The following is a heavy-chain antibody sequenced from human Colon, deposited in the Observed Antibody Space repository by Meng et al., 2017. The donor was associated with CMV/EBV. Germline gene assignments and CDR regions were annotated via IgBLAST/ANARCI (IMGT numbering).Heavy chain of an antibody. V-gene: IGHV4-59*01. CDR1: GASMRGFH. Sequence: SETLSLTCTVSGASMRGFHWTWIRQTPGKGLECLGYVYYSGGTTYHPSLKSRVTISVDTSQNQFSLNLSSVTAADTAMYYCARRAYCGNDCYFFDFWGQGTRVTVLL. CDR3: ARRAYCGNDCYFFDF. J-gene: IGHJ4*02. D-gene: IGHD2-21*02. CDR2: VYYSGGT.